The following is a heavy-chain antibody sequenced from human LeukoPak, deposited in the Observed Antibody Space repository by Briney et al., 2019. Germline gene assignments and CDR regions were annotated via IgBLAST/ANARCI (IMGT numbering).Heavy chain of an antibody. J-gene: IGHJ4*02. D-gene: IGHD6-19*01. V-gene: IGHV1-2*06. CDR1: GYTFTGYY. CDR2: INPNSGGT. CDR3: ARGPRGSSGWYIGY. Sequence: ASVKVSCKDSGYTFTGYYMHWVRQAPGQGLEWMGRINPNSGGTNYAQKFQGRVTMTRDTSISTAYMELSRLRSDDAAVYYCARGPRGSSGWYIGYWGQGTLVTVSS.